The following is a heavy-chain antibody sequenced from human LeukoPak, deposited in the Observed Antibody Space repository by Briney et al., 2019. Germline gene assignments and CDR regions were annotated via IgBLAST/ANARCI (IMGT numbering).Heavy chain of an antibody. CDR1: GGSISSYY. J-gene: IGHJ4*02. V-gene: IGHV4-59*08. CDR3: ARQGGYSGYEYYFDY. CDR2: IYYSGST. Sequence: SETLSLTCTVSGGSISSYYWSWIRQPPGKGLEWIGYIYYSGSTNYNPSLKSRVTISVDTSKNQFSLKLSSVTAADTAVYYCARQGGYSGYEYYFDYWGQGTLVTVSS. D-gene: IGHD5-12*01.